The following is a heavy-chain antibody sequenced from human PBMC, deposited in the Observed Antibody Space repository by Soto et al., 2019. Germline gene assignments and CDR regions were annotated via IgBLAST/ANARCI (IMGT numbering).Heavy chain of an antibody. CDR2: IDPSDSQT. D-gene: IGHD3-22*01. CDR3: SRQIYDSDTGPNFQYYFDS. V-gene: IGHV5-10-1*01. CDR1: GYSFAGYW. Sequence: GESLKISCKGSGYSFAGYWITWVRQKPGKGLEWMGRIDPSDSQTYYSPSFRGHVTISVTKSITTVFLQWSSLRASDTAMYYCSRQIYDSDTGPNFQYYFDSWGQGTPVTVSS. J-gene: IGHJ4*02.